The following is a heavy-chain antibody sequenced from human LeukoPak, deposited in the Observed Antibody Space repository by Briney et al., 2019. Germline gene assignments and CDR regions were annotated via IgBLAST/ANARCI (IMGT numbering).Heavy chain of an antibody. J-gene: IGHJ6*03. Sequence: SETLSLTCTVSGGSISSSSYYWDWIRQPPGKGLEWIGSIYYSGDTYYTPSLKSRRVTISVDTSKNQFSLRLSSVTAADTAVYYCARHQWHYYYYMGVWGKGSTVTVSS. D-gene: IGHD6-19*01. CDR3: ARHQWHYYYYMGV. CDR1: GGSISSSSYY. V-gene: IGHV4-39*01. CDR2: IYYSGDT.